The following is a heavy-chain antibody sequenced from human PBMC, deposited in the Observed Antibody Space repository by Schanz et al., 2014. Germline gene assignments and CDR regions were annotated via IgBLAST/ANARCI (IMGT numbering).Heavy chain of an antibody. CDR2: INSVGSNT. Sequence: EVQLVESGGGLVQPGGSLRLSCAASGFTFSSYWMHWVRQVPGKGLVWVSRINSVGSNTDYADSVTGRFTISSDNSKNTLYLQMNSLRAEDTAVYYCAKGRFGELSAIDIWGKGTMVTVSS. V-gene: IGHV3-74*01. J-gene: IGHJ3*02. CDR3: AKGRFGELSAIDI. CDR1: GFTFSSYW. D-gene: IGHD3-10*01.